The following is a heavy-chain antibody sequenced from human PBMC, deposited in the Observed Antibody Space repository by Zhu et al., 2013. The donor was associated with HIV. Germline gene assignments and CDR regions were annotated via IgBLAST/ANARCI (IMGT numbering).Heavy chain of an antibody. Sequence: QVQLVQSGAEVKKPGASVKVSCKASGFTFTSYYIHWVRQAPGQGLEWVGVIYPSGDRTSYTQKFQGRVIITRDTSTNTVYMGLSSLTSDDTAVYYCAREAPKDAWFDPWGQGTLVTVSS. CDR2: IYPSGDRT. J-gene: IGHJ5*02. CDR1: GFTFTSYY. V-gene: IGHV1-46*01. CDR3: AREAPKDAWFDP.